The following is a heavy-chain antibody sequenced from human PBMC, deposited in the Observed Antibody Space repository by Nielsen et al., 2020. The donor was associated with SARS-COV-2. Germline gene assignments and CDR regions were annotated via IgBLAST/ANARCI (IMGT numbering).Heavy chain of an antibody. CDR1: GFTFSSYG. Sequence: GESLKISCAASGFTFSSYGMHWVRQAPGKGLEWVAVIWYDGSNKYYADSVKGRFTISRDNSKNTLYLQMNSLRAEDTAVYYCARDSGYCSDGSCPLDYWGQGTLVTVSS. CDR2: IWYDGSNK. J-gene: IGHJ4*02. CDR3: ARDSGYCSDGSCPLDY. D-gene: IGHD2-15*01. V-gene: IGHV3-33*01.